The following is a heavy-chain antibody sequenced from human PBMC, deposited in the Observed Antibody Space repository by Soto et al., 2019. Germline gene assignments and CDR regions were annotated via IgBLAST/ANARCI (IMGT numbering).Heavy chain of an antibody. CDR3: ARQVGPTVTTSWPYYYYYMDV. CDR2: IYYSGST. D-gene: IGHD4-4*01. CDR1: GGSISSSNYY. J-gene: IGHJ6*03. Sequence: QLQLQESGPGLVKPSETLSLTCTVSGGSISSSNYYWGWIRQPPGKGLEWIGSIYYSGSTYYNPSLKSRVTISVDTSKNQFSLKLSSVTAADTAVYYCARQVGPTVTTSWPYYYYYMDVWGKGTTVTVSS. V-gene: IGHV4-39*01.